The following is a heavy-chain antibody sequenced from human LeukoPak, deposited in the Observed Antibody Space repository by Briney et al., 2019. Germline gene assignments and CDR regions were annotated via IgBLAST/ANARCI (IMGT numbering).Heavy chain of an antibody. CDR1: RASISAYH. J-gene: IGHJ4*02. CDR3: ARDYSHPDY. Sequence: SETLSLTCSVSRASISAYHWSWIRQPAGKGLEWIGRIYSSGRTNYIPSLKSRLTMSVDTSKNQFSLKLNSVTAADTAVYYCARDYSHPDYWGQGTLVTVSS. D-gene: IGHD6-13*01. CDR2: IYSSGRT. V-gene: IGHV4-4*07.